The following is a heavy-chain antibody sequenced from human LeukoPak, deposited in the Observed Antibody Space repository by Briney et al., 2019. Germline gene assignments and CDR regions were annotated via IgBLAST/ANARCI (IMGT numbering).Heavy chain of an antibody. CDR3: ARGKGYCSSTSCLGRYFDL. Sequence: SETLSLTCTVSGGSISSGSYYWSWIRQPAGKGLEWIWRIYTSGSTNYNPSLKSRVTISVDTSKNQFSLKLSSVTAADTAVYYCARGKGYCSSTSCLGRYFDLWGRGTLVTVSS. J-gene: IGHJ2*01. CDR2: IYTSGST. CDR1: GGSISSGSYY. V-gene: IGHV4-61*02. D-gene: IGHD2-2*01.